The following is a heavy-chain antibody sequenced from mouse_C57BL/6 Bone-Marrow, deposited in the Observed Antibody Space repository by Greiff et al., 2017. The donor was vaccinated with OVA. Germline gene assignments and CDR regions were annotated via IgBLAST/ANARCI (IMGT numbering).Heavy chain of an antibody. J-gene: IGHJ1*03. CDR2: ISYDGSN. Sequence: VQLKESGPGLVKPSQSLSLTCSVTGYSITSGYYWNWIRQFPGNKLEWMGYISYDGSNNSNPSLKNRISITRDTSKNQFFLKLNAVTTEDTATYYCARGGTTVVARYFDVWGTGTTVTVSS. V-gene: IGHV3-6*01. CDR3: ARGGTTVVARYFDV. D-gene: IGHD1-1*01. CDR1: GYSITSGYY.